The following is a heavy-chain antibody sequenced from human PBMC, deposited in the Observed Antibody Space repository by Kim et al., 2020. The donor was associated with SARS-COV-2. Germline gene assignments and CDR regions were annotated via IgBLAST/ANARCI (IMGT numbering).Heavy chain of an antibody. Sequence: GGSLRLSCAASGFTFSSYGMHWVRQAPGKGLEWVAVIWYDGSNKYYADSVKGRFTISRDNSKNTLYLQMNSLRAEDTAVYYCARDGNIVLMVYATMEDAFDIWGQGTMVTVSS. CDR1: GFTFSSYG. CDR3: ARDGNIVLMVYATMEDAFDI. V-gene: IGHV3-33*01. CDR2: IWYDGSNK. J-gene: IGHJ3*02. D-gene: IGHD2-8*01.